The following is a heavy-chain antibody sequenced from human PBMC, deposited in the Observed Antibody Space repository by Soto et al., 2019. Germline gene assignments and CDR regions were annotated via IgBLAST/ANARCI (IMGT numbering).Heavy chain of an antibody. CDR1: GYTFTSFS. Sequence: ASVKVYCKTAGYTFTSFSVHWVRQAPGQRLEWMGWINAGNGNTRYSQKFQGRVTITRDTSVSTAYMELSSLRSEDTAVYNCATETGHFRLYYGLDVWGPGTTVTVSS. V-gene: IGHV1-3*01. CDR3: ATETGHFRLYYGLDV. D-gene: IGHD3-9*01. CDR2: INAGNGNT. J-gene: IGHJ6*02.